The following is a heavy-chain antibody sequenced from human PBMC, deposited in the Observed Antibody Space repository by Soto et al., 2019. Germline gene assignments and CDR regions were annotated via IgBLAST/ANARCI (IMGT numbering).Heavy chain of an antibody. D-gene: IGHD1-26*01. Sequence: SETLSLTCTVSGGSISSYYWSWIRQPPGKGLEWIGYIYYSGSTNYNPSLKSRVTISVDTSKNQFSLKLSSVTAADTAVYYCARERRFIVGATNVSAFDIWGQGTMVTV. CDR1: GGSISSYY. CDR3: ARERRFIVGATNVSAFDI. CDR2: IYYSGST. V-gene: IGHV4-59*01. J-gene: IGHJ3*02.